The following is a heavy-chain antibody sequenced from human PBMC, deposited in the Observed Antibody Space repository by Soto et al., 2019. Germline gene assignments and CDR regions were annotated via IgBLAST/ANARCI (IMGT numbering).Heavy chain of an antibody. CDR2: IYYSGST. Sequence: SETLSLTCTVSGGSISSYYWSWIRQPPGKGLEWIGYIYYSGSTNYNPSLKSRVTISVDTSKNQFSLKLSSVTAADTAVYYCARVYYDFWSGYPRYYYGMAVWGQGTTVTVSS. CDR1: GGSISSYY. CDR3: ARVYYDFWSGYPRYYYGMAV. D-gene: IGHD3-3*01. V-gene: IGHV4-59*01. J-gene: IGHJ6*02.